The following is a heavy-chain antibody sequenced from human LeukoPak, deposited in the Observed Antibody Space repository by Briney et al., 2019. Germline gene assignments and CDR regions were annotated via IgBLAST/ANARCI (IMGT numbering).Heavy chain of an antibody. Sequence: PSETLSLTCTVSGGSINNYYWTWIRQPPGKGLEWIGYIYYSGSTNYNPSLKSRVTISVDTSKNQFSLKLSSVTAADTAVYYCASVYSSSWYPLGFDPWGQGTLVTVSS. CDR2: IYYSGST. CDR1: GGSINNYY. J-gene: IGHJ5*02. CDR3: ASVYSSSWYPLGFDP. V-gene: IGHV4-59*08. D-gene: IGHD6-13*01.